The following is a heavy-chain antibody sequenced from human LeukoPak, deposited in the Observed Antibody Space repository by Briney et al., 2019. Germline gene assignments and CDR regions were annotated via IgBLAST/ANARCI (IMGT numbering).Heavy chain of an antibody. D-gene: IGHD3-22*01. CDR3: ARGLSVPGDSSTYCFDY. J-gene: IGHJ4*02. CDR2: INHSGST. CDR1: GGSFSGYY. V-gene: IGHV4-34*01. Sequence: SETLSLTCAVYGGSFSGYYWSWIRQPPGKGLEWIGEINHSGSTNYNPSLKSRVTISVDTSKNQFSLKLSSVTAADAAVYYCARGLSVPGDSSTYCFDYWGQGTLVTVSS.